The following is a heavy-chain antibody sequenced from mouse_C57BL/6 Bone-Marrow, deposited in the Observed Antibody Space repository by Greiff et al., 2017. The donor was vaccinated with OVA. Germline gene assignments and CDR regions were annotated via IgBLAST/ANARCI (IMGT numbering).Heavy chain of an antibody. J-gene: IGHJ1*03. V-gene: IGHV1-82*01. D-gene: IGHD2-4*01. Sequence: QVHVKQSGPELVKPGASVKISCKASGYAFSSSWMNWVKQRPGKGLEWIGRIYPGDGDTNYNGKFKGKATLTADKSSSTAYMQLSSLTSEDSAVYFCASEDDYDWYFDVWGTGTTVTVSS. CDR2: IYPGDGDT. CDR3: ASEDDYDWYFDV. CDR1: GYAFSSSW.